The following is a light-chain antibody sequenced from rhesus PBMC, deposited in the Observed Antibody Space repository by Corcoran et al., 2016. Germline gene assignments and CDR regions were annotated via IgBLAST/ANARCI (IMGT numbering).Light chain of an antibody. CDR1: QNISSW. CDR3: QQYSSSPSN. CDR2: KAC. Sequence: DIQMTQSPSSLSASVGDTVTITCRASQNISSWLAWYQQKPGKAPKLLNYKACTLQSGVPSRFSGSGSGTDFTLTISSLQSEDFATYYCQQYSSSPSNFGQGTKVETK. J-gene: IGKJ2*01. V-gene: IGKV1-22*01.